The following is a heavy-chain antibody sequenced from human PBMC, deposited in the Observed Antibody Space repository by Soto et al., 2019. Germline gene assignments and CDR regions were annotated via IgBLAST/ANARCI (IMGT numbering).Heavy chain of an antibody. J-gene: IGHJ5*02. V-gene: IGHV4-4*07. Sequence: PSETLSLTFTVAGATISSPNWRCSQQPAWQGLEWIGRIYTSGSTNYNPSLKSRVTMSVDTSKNQFSLKLSSVTAADTAVYYCARDRDIVVVPAEKYNWFDPWGQGTLVTVSS. CDR2: IYTSGST. CDR3: ARDRDIVVVPAEKYNWFDP. D-gene: IGHD2-2*01. CDR1: GATISSPN.